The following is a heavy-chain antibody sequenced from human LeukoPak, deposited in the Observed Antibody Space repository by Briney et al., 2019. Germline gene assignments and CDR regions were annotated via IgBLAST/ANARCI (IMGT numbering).Heavy chain of an antibody. CDR1: GGTFSSYA. Sequence: SVKVTCKASGGTFSSYAISWVRQAPGQGLEWMGGIIPIFGTANYAQKFQGRVTITADKSTSTAYMELSSLRSEDTAVYYCARDDWKVANDYYYYGMDVWGKGTTVTVSS. V-gene: IGHV1-69*06. CDR2: IIPIFGTA. CDR3: ARDDWKVANDYYYYGMDV. D-gene: IGHD1-1*01. J-gene: IGHJ6*04.